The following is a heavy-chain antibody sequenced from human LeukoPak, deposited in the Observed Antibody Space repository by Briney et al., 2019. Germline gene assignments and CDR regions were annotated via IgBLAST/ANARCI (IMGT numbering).Heavy chain of an antibody. D-gene: IGHD2-8*01. CDR1: GGSISSSSYY. CDR2: IYYSGST. CDR3: ARDFGYCTNGVCRAKIFDY. J-gene: IGHJ4*02. V-gene: IGHV4-39*01. Sequence: SETLSLTCTVSGGSISSSSYYWGWIRQPPGKGLEWIGSIYYSGSTYYNPSLKSRVTISVDTSKNQFSLKLSSVTAADTAVYYCARDFGYCTNGVCRAKIFDYWGQGTLVTVSS.